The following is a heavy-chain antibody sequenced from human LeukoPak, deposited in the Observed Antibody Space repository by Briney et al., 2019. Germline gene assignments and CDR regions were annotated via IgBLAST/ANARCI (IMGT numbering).Heavy chain of an antibody. Sequence: GASLRLSCAASGFTFSSYAMSWVRQAPGKGLEWVSAISGSGGSTYYADSVNGRFTNSRENSKNTLYRQMTCRRAEDTAVNYCANLHSSGYSWGQGTMVTVSS. D-gene: IGHD3-22*01. V-gene: IGHV3-23*01. CDR2: ISGSGGST. CDR3: ANLHSSGYS. CDR1: GFTFSSYA. J-gene: IGHJ3*01.